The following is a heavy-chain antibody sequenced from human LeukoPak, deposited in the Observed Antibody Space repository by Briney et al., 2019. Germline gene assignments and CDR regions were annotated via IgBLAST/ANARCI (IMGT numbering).Heavy chain of an antibody. CDR3: AVWNGYHDFWSGPFDC. J-gene: IGHJ4*02. CDR2: INPNGGGT. D-gene: IGHD3-3*01. CDR1: GYTFIGHY. V-gene: IGHV1-2*02. Sequence: ASVKVSCKPSGYTFIGHYIHWVRQAPGQGLEWMGWINPNGGGTNYAQKFQGRVTMTRDTSVSTAYMELSGLRSDDTAVYYCAVWNGYHDFWSGPFDCWGQGTRVSVSS.